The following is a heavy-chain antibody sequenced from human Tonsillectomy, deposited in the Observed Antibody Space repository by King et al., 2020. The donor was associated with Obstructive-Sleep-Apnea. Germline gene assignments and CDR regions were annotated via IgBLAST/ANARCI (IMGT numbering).Heavy chain of an antibody. D-gene: IGHD3-16*01. Sequence: QLQESGPGLVKPSETLSLTCTVSGGSISSSSYAWGWIRQPPGKGLEWIANIYYSGSTYYNPSLKSRVTISVDASKNQFSLNLTSVTAADTAVFYCARGNSGLLRLGGSFDYWGQGSLVTVSS. CDR2: IYYSGST. V-gene: IGHV4-39*07. J-gene: IGHJ4*02. CDR1: GGSISSSSYA. CDR3: ARGNSGLLRLGGSFDY.